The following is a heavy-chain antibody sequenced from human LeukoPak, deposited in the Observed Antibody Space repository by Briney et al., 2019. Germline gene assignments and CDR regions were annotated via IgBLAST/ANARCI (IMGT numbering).Heavy chain of an antibody. J-gene: IGHJ4*02. Sequence: GGSLRLSCEASGFTFSSYSMNWVRQAPGKGLEWISYIRSGGSSIYYAGSVKGRFTISRDNAKNSLYLQMSSLRAEDTALYYCAKSLSYDLGGSPPDYWGQGTLVTVSS. CDR1: GFTFSSYS. V-gene: IGHV3-48*04. D-gene: IGHD2-15*01. CDR2: IRSGGSSI. CDR3: AKSLSYDLGGSPPDY.